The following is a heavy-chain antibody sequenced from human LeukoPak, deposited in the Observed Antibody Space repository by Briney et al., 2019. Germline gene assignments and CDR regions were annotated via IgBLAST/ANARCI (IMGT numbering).Heavy chain of an antibody. J-gene: IGHJ1*01. Sequence: GGSLRLSCAASGFTFSSSVMHWVRQAPGKGLQWVALIRYDGSKKYYADSVKGRFTVSRDNSKNTLYLQMNSLRAEDTAVYYCAKDQSHDYGDFFQHWGQGTLVTVSS. CDR2: IRYDGSKK. CDR3: AKDQSHDYGDFFQH. D-gene: IGHD4-17*01. V-gene: IGHV3-30*02. CDR1: GFTFSSSV.